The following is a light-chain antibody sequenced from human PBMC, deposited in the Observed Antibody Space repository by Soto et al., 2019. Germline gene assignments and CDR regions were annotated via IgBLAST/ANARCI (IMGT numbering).Light chain of an antibody. CDR1: QSVSSN. J-gene: IGKJ5*01. V-gene: IGKV3-15*01. CDR3: QQYNTRLLST. Sequence: PPLLPGSPGEILTLNITASQSVSSNLAWYQQKPGQAPRLLIYAASTRANGVPARCSGSPSGTEFTPTSSSLQLEDFVVYYCQQYNTRLLSTVRQGTRLEIK. CDR2: AAS.